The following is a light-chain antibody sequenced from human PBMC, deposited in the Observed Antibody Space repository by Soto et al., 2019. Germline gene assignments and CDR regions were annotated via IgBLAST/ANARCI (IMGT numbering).Light chain of an antibody. CDR1: QGIGNY. CDR2: HAS. J-gene: IGKJ3*01. CDR3: QKYNSAVFT. Sequence: DIQMTQSPSSLSASVGARVTITCRASQGIGNYLAWYQQRPGKVPNLLIYHASTLQSGVPSRVSARGPGTDFTLTISSLQHEDVATYYFQKYNSAVFTFGPGTKVDI. V-gene: IGKV1-27*01.